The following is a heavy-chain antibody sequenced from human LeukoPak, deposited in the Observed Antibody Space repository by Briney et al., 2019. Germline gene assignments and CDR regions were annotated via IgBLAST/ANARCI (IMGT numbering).Heavy chain of an antibody. J-gene: IGHJ5*02. Sequence: GGSLRLSCAASGFTFSSYWMNWVRQAPGKGLEWVANIKQDGSEKYYVDSVKGRFTISRDNAKNSLYLQMNSLRAEDTAVYYCARGVYYESSDYSPPGKYNWFDPWGQGTLVTVSS. CDR3: ARGVYYESSDYSPPGKYNWFDP. CDR1: GFTFSSYW. D-gene: IGHD3-22*01. V-gene: IGHV3-7*04. CDR2: IKQDGSEK.